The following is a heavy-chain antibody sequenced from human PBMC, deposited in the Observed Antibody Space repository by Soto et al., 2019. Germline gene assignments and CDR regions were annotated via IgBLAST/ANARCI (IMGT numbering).Heavy chain of an antibody. D-gene: IGHD2-2*01. CDR1: GGTFSSYA. J-gene: IGHJ6*02. CDR3: ARGVLGYCRSTSCPNYYYYGMDV. Sequence: QAQLVQSGAEVKKPGSSVKVSCKASGGTFSSYAISWVRQAPGQGLEWMGGIIPIFGTANYAQKFQGRVTITADESTSKDYMELSSRRSEDTAVYYCARGVLGYCRSTSCPNYYYYGMDVWGQGTTVTVSS. CDR2: IIPIFGTA. V-gene: IGHV1-69*01.